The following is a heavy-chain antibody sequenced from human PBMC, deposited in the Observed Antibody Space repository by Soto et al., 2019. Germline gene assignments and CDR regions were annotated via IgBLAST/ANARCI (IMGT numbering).Heavy chain of an antibody. V-gene: IGHV4-59*01. D-gene: IGHD2-15*01. CDR1: GGSISSYY. Sequence: SETLSLTCTVSGGSISSYYWSWIRQPPGKGLEWIGYIYYSGSTNYNPSLKSRVTISVDTSKNQFSLKLSSVTAADTAVYYCAGILGYCSGGSCYPPIDYYYYMDGWGKGTTVTVSS. J-gene: IGHJ6*03. CDR2: IYYSGST. CDR3: AGILGYCSGGSCYPPIDYYYYMDG.